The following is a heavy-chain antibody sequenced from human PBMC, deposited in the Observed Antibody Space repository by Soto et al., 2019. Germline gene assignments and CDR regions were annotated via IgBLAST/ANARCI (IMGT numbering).Heavy chain of an antibody. J-gene: IGHJ4*02. CDR3: ARGVDYCSGGSCYGY. CDR1: GDSFNDYY. Sequence: ASVKVSCKTSGDSFNDYYIHWVRQAPGQGLEWMGWINPNGGDTDYAQKFQGRVTMTRNTSISTAYMELSSLRSEDTAVYYCARGVDYCSGGSCYGYSGQGTLVTVSS. CDR2: INPNGGDT. D-gene: IGHD2-15*01. V-gene: IGHV1-2*02.